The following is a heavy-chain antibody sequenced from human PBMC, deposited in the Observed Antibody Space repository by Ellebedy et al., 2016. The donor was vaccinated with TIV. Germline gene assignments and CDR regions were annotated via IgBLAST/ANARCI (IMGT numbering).Heavy chain of an antibody. J-gene: IGHJ3*02. D-gene: IGHD4-17*01. CDR3: AKNGDYEGHSAFDI. CDR2: ISAYNGNR. V-gene: IGHV1-18*01. Sequence: AASVKVSCKASGYTFPSYGISWVRQAPGQGLEWMGWISAYNGNRNYAQKLQGRVTMTTDTSTSTAYMELRSLRSDDTAVYYCAKNGDYEGHSAFDIWGQGTMVTVSS. CDR1: GYTFPSYG.